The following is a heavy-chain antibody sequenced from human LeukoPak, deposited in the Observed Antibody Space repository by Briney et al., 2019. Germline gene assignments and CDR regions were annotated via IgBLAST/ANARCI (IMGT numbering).Heavy chain of an antibody. CDR1: GFTFSRYA. CDR2: IRYDGSNK. J-gene: IGHJ4*02. CDR3: ARGKYYYFDY. V-gene: IGHV3-30*04. D-gene: IGHD2/OR15-2a*01. Sequence: GRSLRLSCAASGFTFSRYAIHWVRQAPGKGLEWVAFIRYDGSNKYYADSVKGRFTISRDNAKNSLYLQMNSLRAEDTAVYYCARGKYYYFDYWGQGTLVTVSS.